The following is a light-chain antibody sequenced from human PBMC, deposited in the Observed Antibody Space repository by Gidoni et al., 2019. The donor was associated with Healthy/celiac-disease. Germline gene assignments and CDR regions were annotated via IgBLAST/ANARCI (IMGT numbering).Light chain of an antibody. CDR2: GAS. J-gene: IGKJ1*01. CDR3: QQYDNWPPWT. V-gene: IGKV3-15*01. Sequence: EIVMTQSTATLSVSPGERATLSCRASQSVRSNLAWYQQKPGQAPRLLIYGASTKATGLPARFSGSGSGTEFTLTISSLQSEDFAVYYCQQYDNWPPWTFGQCTKVEIK. CDR1: QSVRSN.